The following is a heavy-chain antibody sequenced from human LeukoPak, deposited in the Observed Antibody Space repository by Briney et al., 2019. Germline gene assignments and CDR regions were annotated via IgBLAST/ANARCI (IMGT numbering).Heavy chain of an antibody. Sequence: GASVKVSCKASGYTFTSSDIDWVRQATGQGLEWMGWISAYNGNTNYAQKLQGRVTMTTDTSTSTAYMELRSLRSDDTAVYYCARVSSSSWGNWFDPWGQGTLVTVSS. J-gene: IGHJ5*02. CDR2: ISAYNGNT. V-gene: IGHV1-18*01. CDR1: GYTFTSSD. D-gene: IGHD6-13*01. CDR3: ARVSSSSWGNWFDP.